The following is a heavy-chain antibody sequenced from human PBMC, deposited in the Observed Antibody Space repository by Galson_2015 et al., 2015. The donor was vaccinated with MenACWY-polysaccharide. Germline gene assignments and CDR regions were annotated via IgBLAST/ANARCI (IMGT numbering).Heavy chain of an antibody. V-gene: IGHV3-21*01. D-gene: IGHD6-13*01. Sequence: SLRLSCAASGFTFRSNRMHWVRQAPGKGLEWVSYISTSSSYIYYADSVKGRFTISRDNAKNSLYLQMNSLRVEDTAVYYCACDSSTWANFDYWGQGTRVTVSS. J-gene: IGHJ4*02. CDR3: ACDSSTWANFDY. CDR2: ISTSSSYI. CDR1: GFTFRSNR.